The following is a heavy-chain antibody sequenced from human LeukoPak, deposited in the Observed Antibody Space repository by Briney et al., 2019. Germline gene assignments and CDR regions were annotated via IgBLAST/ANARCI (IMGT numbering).Heavy chain of an antibody. V-gene: IGHV4-4*02. Sequence: SGTLSLTCAVSGGSISSSNWWSWVRQPPGKGLEWIGEIYHSGSTNYNPSLKSRVTISVDKSKNQFSLKLSSVTAADTAVYYCASLTYCSSTSCYVFSDYWGQGTLVTVSS. CDR2: IYHSGST. J-gene: IGHJ4*02. D-gene: IGHD2-2*01. CDR3: ASLTYCSSTSCYVFSDY. CDR1: GGSISSSNW.